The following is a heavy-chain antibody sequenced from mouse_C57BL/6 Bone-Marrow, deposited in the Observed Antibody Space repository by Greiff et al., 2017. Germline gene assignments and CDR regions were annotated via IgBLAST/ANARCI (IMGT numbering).Heavy chain of an antibody. J-gene: IGHJ4*01. CDR2: ISYDGSN. V-gene: IGHV3-6*01. CDR3: ASMATGRVDY. CDR1: GYSITSGYY. Sequence: EVKLVESGPGLVKPSPSLSITCSVTGYSITSGYYWNWIRQFPGNKLEWMGYISYDGSNNYNPSLKKRTAITRDTSQNQFFLKLNSVTTEDTATYYGASMATGRVDYWGQGTSVTVSS. D-gene: IGHD1-1*01.